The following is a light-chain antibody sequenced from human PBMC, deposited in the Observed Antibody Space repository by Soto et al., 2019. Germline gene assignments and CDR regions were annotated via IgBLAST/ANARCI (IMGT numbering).Light chain of an antibody. V-gene: IGKV3D-20*01. CDR3: QQYGSSLL. CDR2: DAS. CDR1: QSVSSSY. J-gene: IGKJ2*01. Sequence: EIVLTPSPATLSLSPGERATLSCGASQSVSSSYLAWYQQKPGLAPRLLIYDASSRATGIPDRFSGSWSGTDFTLTISRLEPEDFAVYYWQQYGSSLLFGHGTKLDIK.